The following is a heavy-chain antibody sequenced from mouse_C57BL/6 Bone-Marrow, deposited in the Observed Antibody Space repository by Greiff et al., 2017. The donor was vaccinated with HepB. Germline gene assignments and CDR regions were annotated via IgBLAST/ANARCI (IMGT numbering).Heavy chain of an antibody. CDR2: IGPGSGST. CDR3: ARWPLRNDYDLDY. D-gene: IGHD2-4*01. V-gene: IGHV1-77*01. J-gene: IGHJ2*01. CDR1: GYTFTDYY. Sequence: VQLQQSGAELVKPGASVKISCKASGYTFTDYYINWVKQRPGQGLEWIGTIGPGSGSTYYNETFKGKATMTADKSSSTAYMQISSLTSEDSAVYFCARWPLRNDYDLDYWGQGTTLTVSS.